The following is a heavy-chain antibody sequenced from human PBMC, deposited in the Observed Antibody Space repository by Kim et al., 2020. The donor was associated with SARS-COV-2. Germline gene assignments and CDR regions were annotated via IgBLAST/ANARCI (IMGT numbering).Heavy chain of an antibody. Sequence: GGSLRLSCAASGFTFSNAWMSWVRQAPGKGLEWVGRIKSKTDGGTTDYAAPVKGRFTISRDDSNNTLYLQMNSLKTEVTAVYYCTTLLRYFDGLAVKYYYYGMDVWGQGTTVTVSS. D-gene: IGHD3-9*01. CDR3: TTLLRYFDGLAVKYYYYGMDV. CDR1: GFTFSNAW. CDR2: IKSKTDGGTT. V-gene: IGHV3-15*01. J-gene: IGHJ6*02.